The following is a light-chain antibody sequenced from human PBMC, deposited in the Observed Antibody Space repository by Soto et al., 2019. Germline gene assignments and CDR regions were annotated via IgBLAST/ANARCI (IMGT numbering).Light chain of an antibody. CDR2: GQS. Sequence: EIVLTQSPGTLYLSPGERATLSCRASQSVNLNYLAWYEQRPGQAPRLLIYGQSRRASGIPDRFSGGGSGTDFTLTISRLEPEDFAVYYCQQFGAFPYTFGQGTKLEIK. CDR3: QQFGAFPYT. CDR1: QSVNLNY. J-gene: IGKJ2*01. V-gene: IGKV3-20*01.